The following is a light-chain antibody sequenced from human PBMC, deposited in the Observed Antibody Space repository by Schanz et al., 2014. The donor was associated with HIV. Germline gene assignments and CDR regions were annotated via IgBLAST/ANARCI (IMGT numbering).Light chain of an antibody. V-gene: IGKV1-5*03. CDR1: QSVSNS. Sequence: DIQMTQSPSTLSASVGDTVTITCRASQSVSNSLAWYQQKLGKAPNLLIYKASTLKSGIPSRFSGSGSGTEFTLTINSLQPDDFATYYCQQYNTYWTFGQGTKVEIK. CDR2: KAS. J-gene: IGKJ1*01. CDR3: QQYNTYWT.